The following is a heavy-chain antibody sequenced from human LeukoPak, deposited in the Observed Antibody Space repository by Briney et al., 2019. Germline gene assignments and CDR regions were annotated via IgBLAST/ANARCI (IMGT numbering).Heavy chain of an antibody. CDR2: ISGSGGST. D-gene: IGHD4-17*01. CDR3: AKESTVTPGNVNWFDT. J-gene: IGHJ5*02. V-gene: IGHV3-23*01. CDR1: GFTFGDYA. Sequence: GGSLRLSCTASGFTFGDYAMSWFRQAPGKGLEWVSTISGSGGSTYYADSVKGRFTISRDNSKNTLYLQMNRLRAEDTAVYYCAKESTVTPGNVNWFDTWGQGTLVTVSS.